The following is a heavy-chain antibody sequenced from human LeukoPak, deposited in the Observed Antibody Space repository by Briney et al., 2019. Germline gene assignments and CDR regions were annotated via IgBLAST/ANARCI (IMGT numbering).Heavy chain of an antibody. CDR2: IYSGEST. CDR3: ARKHWELGAFDI. J-gene: IGHJ3*02. V-gene: IGHV3-53*01. D-gene: IGHD1-26*01. Sequence: PGGSLSLSCAAPGFTVSSNYMIWVRQAPGKGLVWVLDIYSGESTYYADSVKGRFTISRDNSKNTLYLQINSLRAEDTAVYYCARKHWELGAFDIWGQGTMVTVSS. CDR1: GFTVSSNY.